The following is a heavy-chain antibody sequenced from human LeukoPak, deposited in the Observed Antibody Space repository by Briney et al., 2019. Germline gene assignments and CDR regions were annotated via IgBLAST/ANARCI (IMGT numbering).Heavy chain of an antibody. CDR2: INHSGST. D-gene: IGHD5-12*01. CDR1: GGSFSGYY. J-gene: IGHJ4*02. Sequence: SETLSLTCAVYGGSFSGYYWSWIRQPPGKGLGWIGEINHSGSTNYNPSLKSRVTISVDTSKNQFSLKLSSVTAADTAVYYCAGVTVATGGYWGQGTLVTVSS. CDR3: AGVTVATGGY. V-gene: IGHV4-34*01.